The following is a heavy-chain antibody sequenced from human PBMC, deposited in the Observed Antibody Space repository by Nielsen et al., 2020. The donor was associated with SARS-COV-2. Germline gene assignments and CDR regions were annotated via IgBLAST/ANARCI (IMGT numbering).Heavy chain of an antibody. Sequence: SETLSLTCTVSGGSISSSDYYWGWIRQPPGKGLEWIGSIYYSGNTYYSPSLKTPVTISVDTSKNQFSLEKSFVTAADTAVYYCARYIYFGNQPRGDYFDYWGQGILVTVSS. V-gene: IGHV4-39*07. J-gene: IGHJ4*02. D-gene: IGHD1-14*01. CDR2: IYYSGNT. CDR3: ARYIYFGNQPRGDYFDY. CDR1: GGSISSSDYY.